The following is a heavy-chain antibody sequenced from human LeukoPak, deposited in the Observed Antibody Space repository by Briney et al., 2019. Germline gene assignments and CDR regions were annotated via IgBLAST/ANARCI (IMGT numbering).Heavy chain of an antibody. V-gene: IGHV4-61*05. CDR1: GGSISSSSYY. CDR3: ARATSWDQRNFDWPHWYLDL. Sequence: SETLSLTCTVSGGSISSSSYYWGWIRQPPGKGLEWIGYIYYTGSTNHNPSLKSRVTISVDTSKNQFSLKLSSVTTADTAVYYCARATSWDQRNFDWPHWYLDLWGRGTLVTVSS. D-gene: IGHD3-9*01. J-gene: IGHJ2*01. CDR2: IYYTGST.